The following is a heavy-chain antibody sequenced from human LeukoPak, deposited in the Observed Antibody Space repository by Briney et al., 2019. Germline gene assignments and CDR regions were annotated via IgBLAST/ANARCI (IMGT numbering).Heavy chain of an antibody. CDR3: AKENYHYYDSSGYYYFDY. Sequence: GGSLRLSCAASGFTFSSYAMSWVRQAPGKGLEWVSAISGSGGSTYYADSVKGRFTISRDNSKNTLYLQMNSLRAEDTAVYYCAKENYHYYDSSGYYYFDYWGQGTQVTVSS. D-gene: IGHD3-22*01. CDR2: ISGSGGST. J-gene: IGHJ4*02. V-gene: IGHV3-23*01. CDR1: GFTFSSYA.